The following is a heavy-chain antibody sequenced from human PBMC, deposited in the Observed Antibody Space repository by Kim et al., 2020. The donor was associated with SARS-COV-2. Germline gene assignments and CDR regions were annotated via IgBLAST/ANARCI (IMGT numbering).Heavy chain of an antibody. CDR2: IRPDGSAE. CDR3: AGWGNGHNY. CDR1: EFAFSNYW. V-gene: IGHV3-7*01. J-gene: IGHJ4*02. D-gene: IGHD7-27*01. Sequence: GGSLRLSCAASEFAFSNYWMNWVRQTPGKGLEWVANIRPDGSAEKYVDSVRGRFTISRDNAKYIVYLQMNSLRAEDTAVYFCAGWGNGHNYWGQGIMVTVSS.